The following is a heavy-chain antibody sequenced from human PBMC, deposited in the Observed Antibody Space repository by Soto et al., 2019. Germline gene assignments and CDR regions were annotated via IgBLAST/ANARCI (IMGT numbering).Heavy chain of an antibody. D-gene: IGHD5-18*01. V-gene: IGHV3-53*05. Sequence: PGGSLRLSCAASWFTVSSNYMSWVRQAPGKGLEWVSVIYSGGSTYYADSVKGRFTISRDNSKNTLYLQMNSLRSEDTAVYYCARDPGYSYGNTWGQGTLVTVSS. CDR1: WFTVSSNY. J-gene: IGHJ5*02. CDR2: IYSGGST. CDR3: ARDPGYSYGNT.